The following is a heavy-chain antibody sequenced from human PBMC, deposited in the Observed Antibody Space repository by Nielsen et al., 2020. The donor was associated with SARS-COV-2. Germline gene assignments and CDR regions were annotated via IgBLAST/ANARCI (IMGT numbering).Heavy chain of an antibody. CDR3: ASSVSGYSGYDSPINYYYYYMDV. Sequence: GESLKISCAASGFTFSSYWMSWVRQAPGKGLEWVANIKQDGSEKYYVDSVKGRFTISRDNAKNSLYLQMNSLRAEDTAVYYCASSVSGYSGYDSPINYYYYYMDVWGKGTTVTVS. CDR2: IKQDGSEK. D-gene: IGHD5-12*01. V-gene: IGHV3-7*03. J-gene: IGHJ6*03. CDR1: GFTFSSYW.